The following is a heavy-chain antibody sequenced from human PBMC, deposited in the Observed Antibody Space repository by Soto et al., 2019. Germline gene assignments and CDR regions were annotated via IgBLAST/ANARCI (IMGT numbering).Heavy chain of an antibody. CDR1: GDTFSTYT. V-gene: IGHV1-69*12. CDR2: IIPRSATS. Sequence: QVQLVQSGAEVKKPGSSVKVSCEASGDTFSTYTITWMRQAPGQGLEWMGGIIPRSATSNYAQKFQGRVTITADESTSTAYMDLSSLRSEATAVYYCAREGLVLVPPTVNSDYYYYAMDVWGQGTTVTVSS. CDR3: AREGLVLVPPTVNSDYYYYAMDV. D-gene: IGHD2-2*01. J-gene: IGHJ6*02.